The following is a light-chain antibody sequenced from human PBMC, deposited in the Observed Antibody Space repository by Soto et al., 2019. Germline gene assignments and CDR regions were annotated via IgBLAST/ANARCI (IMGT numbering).Light chain of an antibody. CDR1: QSVAYW. CDR2: KAS. J-gene: IGKJ4*02. V-gene: IGKV1-5*03. CDR3: QQYSRYPIT. Sequence: DIQMTQSPSTLSASVGDRVIITCRASQSVAYWLAWYQQKPGKAPRFLIYKASSLGSGVPSRFSGTGYGTEFTLTIHSLQPDDVATYYCQQYSRYPITFGGGTEVEIK.